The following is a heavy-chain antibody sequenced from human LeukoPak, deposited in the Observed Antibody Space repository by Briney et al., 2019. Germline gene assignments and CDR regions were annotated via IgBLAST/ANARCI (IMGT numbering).Heavy chain of an antibody. CDR3: ARGRRITGTRSWFDP. V-gene: IGHV1-2*02. CDR1: GYTFTVYY. Sequence: ASVKVSFKASGYTFTVYYMHWVRQAPGQGLEWMGWINPNSGGTNYAQKFQGRVTMTRDTSISTAYMELSRLRSDDTAVYYCARGRRITGTRSWFDPWGQGTLVTVSS. CDR2: INPNSGGT. J-gene: IGHJ5*02. D-gene: IGHD1-7*01.